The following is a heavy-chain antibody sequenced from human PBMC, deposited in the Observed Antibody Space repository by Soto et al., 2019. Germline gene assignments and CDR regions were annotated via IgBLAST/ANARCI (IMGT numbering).Heavy chain of an antibody. CDR1: GGSISSGGYS. CDR2: IYHSGST. V-gene: IGHV4-30-2*01. Sequence: SETLSLTCAVSGGSISSGGYSWSWIRQPPGKGLEWIGYIYHSGSTYYNPPLKSRVTISVDRSKNQFSLKLSYVTAADTAVYYCASYYDYGDYYFDYWGQGTLVTVSS. CDR3: ASYYDYGDYYFDY. J-gene: IGHJ4*02. D-gene: IGHD4-17*01.